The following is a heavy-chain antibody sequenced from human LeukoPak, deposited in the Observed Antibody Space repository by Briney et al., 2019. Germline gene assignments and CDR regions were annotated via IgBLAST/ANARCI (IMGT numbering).Heavy chain of an antibody. D-gene: IGHD6-19*01. V-gene: IGHV4-4*07. Sequence: PSETLSLTCTVSGGSTVNHYWSWIRQPAGKGLEWIGRIYSSGGANYSPSLKSRVSMSIDTSNNHFSLNLTSVTAADPALYFCARDVRYASGWSTPESWGQGTLVTVSS. CDR3: ARDVRYASGWSTPES. CDR2: IYSSGGA. J-gene: IGHJ5*02. CDR1: GGSTVNHY.